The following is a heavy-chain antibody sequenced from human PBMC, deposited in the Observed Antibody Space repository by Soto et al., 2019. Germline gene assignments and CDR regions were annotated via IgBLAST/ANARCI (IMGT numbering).Heavy chain of an antibody. J-gene: IGHJ4*02. V-gene: IGHV3-74*01. Sequence: LRLSCAASGFTFSSYWMHWVRQAPGKGLVWVSRVNSDGSITNYADAVKGRFTISRDNAKNTLYLQMDGLRAEDTAVYYCARVGATTWYWGQGTLVTVSS. CDR2: VNSDGSIT. CDR1: GFTFSSYW. D-gene: IGHD1-26*01. CDR3: ARVGATTWY.